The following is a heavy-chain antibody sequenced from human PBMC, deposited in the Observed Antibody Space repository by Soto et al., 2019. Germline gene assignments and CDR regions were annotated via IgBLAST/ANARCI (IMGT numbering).Heavy chain of an antibody. Sequence: GASVKVSCKASGFTFTSSAVQWVRQARGQRLEWIGWIVVGSGNTNYAQKFQERVTITRGMSTSTAYMELSSLRSEDTAVYYCAADFSLGSYYDFWSGYYGFDYWGQGTLVTVSS. D-gene: IGHD3-3*01. CDR2: IVVGSGNT. CDR1: GFTFTSSA. V-gene: IGHV1-58*01. J-gene: IGHJ4*02. CDR3: AADFSLGSYYDFWSGYYGFDY.